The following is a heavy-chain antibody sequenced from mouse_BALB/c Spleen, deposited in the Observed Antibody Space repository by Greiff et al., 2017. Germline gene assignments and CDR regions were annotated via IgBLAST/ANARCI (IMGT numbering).Heavy chain of an antibody. CDR3: TATTVVANWYFDV. CDR1: GYTFTSYY. Sequence: VQLKQSGAELVKPGASVKLSCKASGYTFTSYYMYWVKQRPGQGLEWIGEINPSNGGTNFNEKFKSKATLTVDKSSSTAYMQLSSLTSEDSAVYYCTATTVVANWYFDVWGAGTTVTVSS. V-gene: IGHV1S81*02. J-gene: IGHJ1*01. D-gene: IGHD1-1*01. CDR2: INPSNGGT.